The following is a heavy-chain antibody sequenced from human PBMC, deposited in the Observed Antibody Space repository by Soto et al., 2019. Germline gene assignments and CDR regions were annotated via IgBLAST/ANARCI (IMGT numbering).Heavy chain of an antibody. J-gene: IGHJ4*02. V-gene: IGHV3-20*04. CDR2: INWNGGST. CDR1: GFTFDDYG. Sequence: EVQLVESGGGVVRPGGSLRLSCAASGFTFDDYGMSWVRQAPGKGLEWVSGINWNGGSTGYADSVKGRFTISRDNAKNSLYLQRNSLRAEDTALYYCARATECTNGVSPELDYWGQGTLVTVSS. D-gene: IGHD2-8*01. CDR3: ARATECTNGVSPELDY.